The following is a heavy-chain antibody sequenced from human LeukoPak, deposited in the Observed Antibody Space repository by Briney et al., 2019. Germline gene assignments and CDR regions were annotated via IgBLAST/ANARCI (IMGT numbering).Heavy chain of an antibody. V-gene: IGHV3-33*01. Sequence: GGSLRLSCAASGFTFATYGFHWVRQAPGKGLEWVAVIWYDGSNKYYEDSVKGRFTISRDNSKSTIYLQMNSLRAEDTAVYYRARDAAYYFDHWGQGTLVSVSS. CDR2: IWYDGSNK. CDR1: GFTFATYG. J-gene: IGHJ4*02. D-gene: IGHD6-25*01. CDR3: ARDAAYYFDH.